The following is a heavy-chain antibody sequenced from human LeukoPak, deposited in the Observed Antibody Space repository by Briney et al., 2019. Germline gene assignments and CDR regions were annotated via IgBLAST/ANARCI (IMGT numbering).Heavy chain of an antibody. Sequence: PGGSLRLSCAASGFTFSTYTMVWVRQAPGKGLEWVSSISSSSSYIFNADSVKGRFSISRDNAKNSLYLQMNSLRADDTAVYYCARDRDWNSGFDYWGQGTLVTVSS. D-gene: IGHD1-7*01. V-gene: IGHV3-21*01. CDR1: GFTFSTYT. CDR2: ISSSSSYI. J-gene: IGHJ4*02. CDR3: ARDRDWNSGFDY.